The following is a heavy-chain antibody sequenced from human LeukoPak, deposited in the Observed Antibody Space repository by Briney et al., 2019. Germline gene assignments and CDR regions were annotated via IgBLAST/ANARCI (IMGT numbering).Heavy chain of an antibody. CDR2: IYTSGST. CDR1: GGSISSGSYY. CDR3: AGSTTMIVVRGAFDI. Sequence: SETLSLTCTVSGGSISSGSYYWSWIRQPAGKGLEWIGRIYTSGSTNYNPSLKSRVTISVDTSKNQFSLKLSSVTAADTAVYYCAGSTTMIVVRGAFDIWGQGTMVTVSS. J-gene: IGHJ3*02. D-gene: IGHD3-22*01. V-gene: IGHV4-61*02.